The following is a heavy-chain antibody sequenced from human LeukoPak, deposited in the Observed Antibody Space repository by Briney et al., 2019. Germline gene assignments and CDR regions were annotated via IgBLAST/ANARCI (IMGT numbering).Heavy chain of an antibody. V-gene: IGHV3-7*01. D-gene: IGHD6-13*01. CDR2: IKQDGSEK. CDR3: ARCRIAAAQSAFDI. Sequence: AGGSLRFSCAASGFTFDDYGMSWVRQAPGKGLKWVANIKQDGSEKYYVDSVKGRFTISRDNAKNSLYLQMNSLRAEDTAVYYCARCRIAAAQSAFDIWGQGTMVTVSS. CDR1: GFTFDDYG. J-gene: IGHJ3*02.